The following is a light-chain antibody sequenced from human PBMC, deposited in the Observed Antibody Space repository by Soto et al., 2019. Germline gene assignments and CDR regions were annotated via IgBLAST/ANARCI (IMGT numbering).Light chain of an antibody. CDR2: AAS. CDR1: QGISSY. Sequence: DIQLTQSPSFLSASVGDRVTITCRASQGISSYLACYQQKPGKAPKLLIYAASTLQSGVPSRFSGSGSGTEFTLTISSLQPEEFATYYCQQLNSYPYTFGQGTKLEIK. V-gene: IGKV1-9*01. J-gene: IGKJ2*01. CDR3: QQLNSYPYT.